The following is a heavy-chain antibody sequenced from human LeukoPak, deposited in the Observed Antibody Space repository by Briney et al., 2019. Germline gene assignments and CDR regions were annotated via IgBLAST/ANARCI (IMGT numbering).Heavy chain of an antibody. J-gene: IGHJ4*02. CDR1: GFTFSNYA. D-gene: IGHD1-26*01. Sequence: PGGSLRLSCAASGFTFSNYAMNWVRQAPGKGLEWVSVISGSGGVTFYADSMKGRFTISRDNTKNTLYLQMNSLRAEVTAVYFCAVREGASYSGRFDYWGQGTLVTVSS. CDR2: ISGSGGVT. V-gene: IGHV3-23*01. CDR3: AVREGASYSGRFDY.